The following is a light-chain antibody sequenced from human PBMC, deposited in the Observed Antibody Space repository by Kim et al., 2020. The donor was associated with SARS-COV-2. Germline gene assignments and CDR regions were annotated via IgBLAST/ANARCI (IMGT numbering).Light chain of an antibody. CDR3: QSYDSSNQV. CDR2: EDN. V-gene: IGLV6-57*02. Sequence: TLPSPDRRGSFASNYVQWYRQRPGSAPTSVIYEDNQSPSGVPDRFSGSIDSSSNSTSLTISGLKTEDEADYYCQSYDSSNQVFGGGTQLTVL. CDR1: RGSFASNY. J-gene: IGLJ3*02.